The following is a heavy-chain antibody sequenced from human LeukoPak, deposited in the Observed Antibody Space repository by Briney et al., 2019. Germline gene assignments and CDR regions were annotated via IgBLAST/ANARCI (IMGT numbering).Heavy chain of an antibody. CDR3: AKEHDYNFYFDD. CDR1: GFTFSSYG. D-gene: IGHD1-1*01. J-gene: IGHJ4*02. CDR2: VSGSGGST. Sequence: GRSLRLSCAASGFTFSSYGMHWVRQAPGKGLEWVSVVSGSGGSTYYADSVKGRFTISRDNSKSTLYLQMNSLRAEDTAIYYCAKEHDYNFYFDDWGQGTLVTVSS. V-gene: IGHV3-23*01.